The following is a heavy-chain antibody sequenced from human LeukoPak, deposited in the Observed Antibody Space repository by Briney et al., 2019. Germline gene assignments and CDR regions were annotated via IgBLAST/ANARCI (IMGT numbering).Heavy chain of an antibody. V-gene: IGHV3-20*04. D-gene: IGHD2-15*01. CDR2: INRNGGST. Sequence: TGGSLRLSCAASGFTFDDYGMSWVRQAPGKGLEWVSGINRNGGSTGYADSVKGRFTISRDNAKNSLYLQMNSLRAEDTALYYCARDRPDLGYCSGGSCYYGVNYFDYWGQGTLVTVSS. CDR1: GFTFDDYG. CDR3: ARDRPDLGYCSGGSCYYGVNYFDY. J-gene: IGHJ4*02.